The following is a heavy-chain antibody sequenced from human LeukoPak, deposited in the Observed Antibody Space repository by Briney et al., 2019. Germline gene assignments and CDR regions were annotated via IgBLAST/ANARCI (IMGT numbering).Heavy chain of an antibody. Sequence: ASVKVSCKSSGYTFTSYAMNWVRPPPGQGLEWVGWINTNTGNPTYAQGFTGRFVFSLDTSVSTAYLQISSLKAEDTGVYYCARYAVVTAIHFYGMDVWGQGTTVTVSS. CDR2: INTNTGNP. CDR1: GYTFTSYA. J-gene: IGHJ6*02. CDR3: ARYAVVTAIHFYGMDV. D-gene: IGHD2-21*02. V-gene: IGHV7-4-1*02.